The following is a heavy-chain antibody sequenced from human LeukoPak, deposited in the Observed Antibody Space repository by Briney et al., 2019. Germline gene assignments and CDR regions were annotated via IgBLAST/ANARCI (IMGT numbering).Heavy chain of an antibody. V-gene: IGHV3-49*04. CDR3: TREIGGSSESPYYYGMDV. Sequence: GGSLRLSCTASGFTFSDYAMSWVRQAPGKGLEWVGFIRSKAYGGTTEYAASVKGRFTISRDDSKSIAYLQMNSLKTEDTAVYYCTREIGGSSESPYYYGMDVWGQGTTVTVSS. J-gene: IGHJ6*02. D-gene: IGHD2-2*01. CDR2: IRSKAYGGTT. CDR1: GFTFSDYA.